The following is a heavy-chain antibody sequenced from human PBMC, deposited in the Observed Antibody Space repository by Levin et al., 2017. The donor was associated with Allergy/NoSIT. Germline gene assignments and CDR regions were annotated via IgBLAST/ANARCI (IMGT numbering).Heavy chain of an antibody. Sequence: ASVKVSCKASGYTFTGYYMHWVRQAPGQGLEWMGWINPNSGDTNYAQKFQGRVTMTRDTSISTAYMGLSRLRSDDTAVYYCARRLHYYGSGGGFDYWGQGTLVTVSS. D-gene: IGHD3-10*01. V-gene: IGHV1-2*02. CDR2: INPNSGDT. J-gene: IGHJ4*02. CDR1: GYTFTGYY. CDR3: ARRLHYYGSGGGFDY.